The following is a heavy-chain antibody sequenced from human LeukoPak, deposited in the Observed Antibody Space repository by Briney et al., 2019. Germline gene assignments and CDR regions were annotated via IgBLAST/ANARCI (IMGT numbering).Heavy chain of an antibody. CDR2: INAGNGNT. J-gene: IGHJ4*02. D-gene: IGHD3-22*01. V-gene: IGHV1-3*01. CDR1: GYTFTSYG. CDR3: ARLKEYYYDSSGYYFDY. Sequence: GASVKVSCKASGYTFTSYGISWVRQAPGQRLEWMGWINAGNGNTKYSQKFQGRVTITRDTSASTAYMELSSLRSEDTAVYYCARLKEYYYDSSGYYFDYWGQGTLVTVSS.